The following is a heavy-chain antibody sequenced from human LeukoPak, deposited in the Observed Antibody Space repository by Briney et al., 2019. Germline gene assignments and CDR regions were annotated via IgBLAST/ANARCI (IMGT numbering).Heavy chain of an antibody. D-gene: IGHD3-9*01. CDR2: IKQDGSEK. CDR1: GFTFSSYW. CDR3: AREYDILTGYFDY. V-gene: IGHV3-7*01. Sequence: GGSLRLSCAASGFTFSSYWMSWVRQAPGKGLEWVANIKQDGSEKYYVDSVKGRFTISRDNAKNSLYLQMNSQRAEDTAVYYCAREYDILTGYFDYWGQGTLVTVSS. J-gene: IGHJ4*02.